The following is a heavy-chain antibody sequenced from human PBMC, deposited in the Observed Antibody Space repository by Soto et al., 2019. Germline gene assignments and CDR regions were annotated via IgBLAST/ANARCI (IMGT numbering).Heavy chain of an antibody. J-gene: IGHJ4*02. CDR1: TFTFSTYS. V-gene: IGHV3-21*01. D-gene: IGHD5-12*01. CDR3: AKDNGYDAATLDY. CDR2: ISSSSSSI. Sequence: EVQLVESGGGLVKPGGSLRLSCAASTFTFSTYSMYWVRQAPGKGLEWVSSISSSSSSIYYADSLRGRFTISRDNAKKSLDLPMNSLRAEDTAMYYCAKDNGYDAATLDYWGQGTLVTVSS.